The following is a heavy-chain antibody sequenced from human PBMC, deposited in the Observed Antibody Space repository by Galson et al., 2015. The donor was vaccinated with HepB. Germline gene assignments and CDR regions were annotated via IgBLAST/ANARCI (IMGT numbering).Heavy chain of an antibody. J-gene: IGHJ4*02. Sequence: TLSLTCTVSGGSISGYYWSWIRQSPGKGLEWIGNIFYTGSTDYNPPLKSRVTISHDRSKNQVSLRLTSATAGDTAVYYCARIVAGSFDSWGQGSLVTVSS. D-gene: IGHD2-21*01. V-gene: IGHV4-59*08. CDR1: GGSISGYY. CDR2: IFYTGST. CDR3: ARIVAGSFDS.